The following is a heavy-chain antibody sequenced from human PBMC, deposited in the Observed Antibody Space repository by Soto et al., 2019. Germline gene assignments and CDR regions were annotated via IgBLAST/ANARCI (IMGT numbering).Heavy chain of an antibody. V-gene: IGHV4-4*07. Sequence: QVQLQESGPGLVNPSQTLSLTCTVSGGSISRYYWSWIRQPAGKALEWIGRIYNTGSTEYNPSLKSRVTMSMDTSKNQFFLNLRSVTAADTAVYYCATSGTAWNNWFDPWGQGILVTVSS. CDR3: ATSGTAWNNWFDP. J-gene: IGHJ5*02. D-gene: IGHD6-25*01. CDR1: GGSISRYY. CDR2: IYNTGST.